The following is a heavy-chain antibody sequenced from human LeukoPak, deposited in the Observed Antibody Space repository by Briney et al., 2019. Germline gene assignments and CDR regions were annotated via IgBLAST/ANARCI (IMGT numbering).Heavy chain of an antibody. CDR1: GYTFTSYG. D-gene: IGHD6-13*01. CDR2: INTYSDNT. V-gene: IGHV1-18*01. CDR3: ARRGPAAGTGPIDY. J-gene: IGHJ4*02. Sequence: ASVKVSCKASGYTFTSYGISWVRQAPGQGLEWMGWINTYSDNTDYTQKLQGRVTMTTDTSTNTAYMELRSLRSDDTAVYYCARRGPAAGTGPIDYWGQGTLVTVSS.